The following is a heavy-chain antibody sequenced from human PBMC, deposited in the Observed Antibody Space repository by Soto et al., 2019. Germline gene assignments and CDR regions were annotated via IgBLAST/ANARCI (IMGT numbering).Heavy chain of an antibody. CDR2: INSDGSST. Sequence: PGGSLRLSCAASGFTFSSYWMHWVRQAPGKGLVWVSRINSDGSSTSYADSVKGRFTISGDNAKNTLYLQMNSLRAEDTAVYYCATLPFIPRVPGMDVWGQGTTVTVSS. J-gene: IGHJ6*02. D-gene: IGHD3-16*01. V-gene: IGHV3-74*01. CDR1: GFTFSSYW. CDR3: ATLPFIPRVPGMDV.